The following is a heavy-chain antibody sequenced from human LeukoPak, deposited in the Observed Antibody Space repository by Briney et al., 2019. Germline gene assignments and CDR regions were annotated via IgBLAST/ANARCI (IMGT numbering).Heavy chain of an antibody. J-gene: IGHJ4*02. D-gene: IGHD3-10*01. V-gene: IGHV3-7*01. CDR3: YGASNLFDY. CDR2: IKQSGNEE. CDR1: GFTFSNYW. Sequence: GESLRLSCAASGFTFSNYWMTWVRQPPGKGLEWVASIKQSGNEENYVDSVKGRFNISRDNAKKLLFLQMNSLRAEDTAVYFCYGASNLFDYWGQGTLVTVSS.